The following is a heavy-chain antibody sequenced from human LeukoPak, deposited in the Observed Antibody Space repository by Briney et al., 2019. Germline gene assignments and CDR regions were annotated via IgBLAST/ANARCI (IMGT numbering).Heavy chain of an antibody. Sequence: ASVKVSCKPSGYTFTDYYMHWVRQAPGQGLEWMRWINPSTGGTKYAQKFQGRVTMTRDSSISTGYMELSRLRSDDMAVYYCARDVYSGSSGGWFDPWGQGTLVTVSS. D-gene: IGHD5-12*01. CDR1: GYTFTDYY. V-gene: IGHV1-2*02. J-gene: IGHJ5*02. CDR3: ARDVYSGSSGGWFDP. CDR2: INPSTGGT.